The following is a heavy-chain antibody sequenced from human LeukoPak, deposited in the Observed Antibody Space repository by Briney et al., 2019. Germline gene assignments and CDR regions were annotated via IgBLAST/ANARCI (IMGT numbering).Heavy chain of an antibody. V-gene: IGHV1-8*02. CDR3: ARGSSSSGWYFDL. J-gene: IGHJ2*01. CDR2: VNPNSGNT. CDR1: GYTFTSYY. D-gene: IGHD6-6*01. Sequence: ASVKVSCKASGYTFTSYYMHWVRQAPGQGLEWMGWVNPNSGNTGYAQKFQGRVTMTRNTSISTAYMELSSLRSEDTAVYYCARGSSSSGWYFDLWGRGTLVTVSS.